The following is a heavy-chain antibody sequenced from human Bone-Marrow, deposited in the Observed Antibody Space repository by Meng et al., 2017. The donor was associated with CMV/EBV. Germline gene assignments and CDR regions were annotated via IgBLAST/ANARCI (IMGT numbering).Heavy chain of an antibody. CDR2: ISTYNGKT. D-gene: IGHD2-2*01. V-gene: IGHV1-18*01. CDR1: GYIFPNYG. CDR3: ARRYCSSTSCYRASPWAFDI. J-gene: IGHJ3*02. Sequence: ASVKVSCKASGYIFPNYGISWVRQAPGQGHEWMGWISTYNGKTNYAQSFQGRVTLTADTSTSTVYMELRSLRSDDTAVYYCARRYCSSTSCYRASPWAFDIWGQGTMVTVSS.